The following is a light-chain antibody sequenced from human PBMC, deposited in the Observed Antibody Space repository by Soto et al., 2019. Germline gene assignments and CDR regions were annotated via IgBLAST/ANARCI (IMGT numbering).Light chain of an antibody. CDR1: SSDVGGYNY. Sequence: QSVLTQPASVCGSPGQSITISCTGTSSDVGGYNYVSWYQQHPGKAPKVMIYEVSNRPSGVSNRFSGSKSGNTASLTISGLQAEDEADYFCSSYASSSTYVFGTGTKLTVL. V-gene: IGLV2-14*01. CDR2: EVS. J-gene: IGLJ1*01. CDR3: SSYASSSTYV.